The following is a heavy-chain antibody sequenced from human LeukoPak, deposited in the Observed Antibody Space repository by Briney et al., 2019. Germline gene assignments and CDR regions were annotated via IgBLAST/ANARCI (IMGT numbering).Heavy chain of an antibody. V-gene: IGHV1-24*01. CDR1: GYTLTELS. D-gene: IGHD1-26*01. Sequence: ASVTVSCKVSGYTLTELSMHWVGQAPGKGREGMGGFDPEDGETIYAQKFQGRVTMTEDTSTDTAYMELSSLRSEDTAVYYCATQRPPVGATTGFDYWGQGTLVTVSS. CDR3: ATQRPPVGATTGFDY. J-gene: IGHJ4*02. CDR2: FDPEDGET.